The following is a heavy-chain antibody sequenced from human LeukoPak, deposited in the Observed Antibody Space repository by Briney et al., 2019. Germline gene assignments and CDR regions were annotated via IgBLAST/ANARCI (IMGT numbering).Heavy chain of an antibody. D-gene: IGHD3-3*01. CDR2: INPSGGST. CDR3: ARGGITIFGVVIIRNGMDV. V-gene: IGHV1-46*01. J-gene: IGHJ6*02. Sequence: ASVKVSCKASGYTFTSYYMHWVRQAPGQGLEWMGIINPSGGSTSYAQKFQGRVTMTRDTSTSTVYMELSSLRSEDTAVYYCARGGITIFGVVIIRNGMDVWGQGTTVTVSS. CDR1: GYTFTSYY.